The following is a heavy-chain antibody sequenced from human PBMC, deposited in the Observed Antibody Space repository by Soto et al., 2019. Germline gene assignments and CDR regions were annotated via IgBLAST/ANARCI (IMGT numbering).Heavy chain of an antibody. Sequence: QVQLVQSGAEVKRPGSSVKLSCKASGGTFTYYGISWVRQAPGQGLEWMGGIIPIIGPATYAQKFQGRVTITADQSTSAAYMVWSSLGSADTALYYCARDRGTTIAVPTRRETLGWLDPWGQGTVVTVSS. J-gene: IGHJ5*02. V-gene: IGHV1-69*01. CDR2: IIPIIGPA. CDR1: GGTFTYYG. CDR3: ARDRGTTIAVPTRRETLGWLDP. D-gene: IGHD3-22*01.